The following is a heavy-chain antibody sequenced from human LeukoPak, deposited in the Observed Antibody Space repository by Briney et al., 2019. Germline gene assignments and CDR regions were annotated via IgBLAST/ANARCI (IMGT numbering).Heavy chain of an antibody. CDR2: ISAYNGNT. CDR1: GYTFTSYG. J-gene: IGHJ3*02. Sequence: ASVKVSCKASGYTFTSYGISWVRQAPGQGLEWMGWISAYNGNTNYAQKLQGGVTMTTDTSTSTAYMELRSLRSDDTAVYYCARDRDYYDSSGYRYDAFDIWGQGTMVTVSS. V-gene: IGHV1-18*01. CDR3: ARDRDYYDSSGYRYDAFDI. D-gene: IGHD3-22*01.